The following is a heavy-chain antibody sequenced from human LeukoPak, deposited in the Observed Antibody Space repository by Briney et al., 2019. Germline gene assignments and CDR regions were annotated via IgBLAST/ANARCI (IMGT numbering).Heavy chain of an antibody. J-gene: IGHJ4*02. D-gene: IGHD1-26*01. CDR2: ISSSSSYI. CDR3: ARVGGKWELLGLGDY. Sequence: GGSLRLSCAASGFTFSSYSMNWVRQAPGKGLEWVSSISSSSSYIYYADSVKGRFTISRDNAKNSLYLQMNSLRAEDTAVYYCARVGGKWELLGLGDYWGQGTLVTVSS. V-gene: IGHV3-21*01. CDR1: GFTFSSYS.